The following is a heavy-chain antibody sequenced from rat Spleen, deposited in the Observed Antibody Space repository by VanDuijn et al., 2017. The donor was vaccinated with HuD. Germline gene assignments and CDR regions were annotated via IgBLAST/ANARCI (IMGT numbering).Heavy chain of an antibody. CDR1: GFSLTSYH. V-gene: IGHV2-15*01. CDR2: IWAGGGT. CDR3: TQYDWFAY. D-gene: IGHD3-8*01. J-gene: IGHJ3*01. Sequence: QVQLKESGPGLVQPSQTLSLTCTVSGFSLTSYHVSWVRQPPGKSLVWMGTIWAGGGTNYNSAVQSRLRISRDTSKNQVFLKMNSLHTEDTAIYFCTQYDWFAYWGQGTLVTVSS.